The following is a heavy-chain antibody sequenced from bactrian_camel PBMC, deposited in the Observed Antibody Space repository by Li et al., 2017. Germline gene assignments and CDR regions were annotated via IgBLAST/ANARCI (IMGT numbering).Heavy chain of an antibody. Sequence: VQLVEFGGGLVQPGGSLRLSCAASGFTFSTYPMTWVRQGPGKGLERVSGIDGGGTRTYYADSVKGRFTISRDNAKNTVYLQLDNVKTEDMGMYYCAKTEADSWGFSDRYFEVWGQGTQVTVS. CDR1: GFTFSTYP. V-gene: IGHV3S40*01. D-gene: IGHD6*01. CDR2: IDGGGTRT. CDR3: AKTEADSWGFSDRYFEV. J-gene: IGHJ2*01.